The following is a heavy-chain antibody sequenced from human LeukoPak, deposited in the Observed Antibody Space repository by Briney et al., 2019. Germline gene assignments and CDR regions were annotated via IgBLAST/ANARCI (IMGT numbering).Heavy chain of an antibody. CDR2: IKQDGSEK. D-gene: IGHD3-10*01. J-gene: IGHJ6*04. V-gene: IGHV3-7*03. CDR3: ARAGPPFYYYYGMDV. Sequence: GGSLRLSCAASGFTFSSYWMSWVRQAPGKGLEWVANIKQDGSEKYYVDSVKGRFTISRDNAKNSLYLQMNSLRAKDSAVYYCARAGPPFYYYYGMDVWGKGTTVTVSS. CDR1: GFTFSSYW.